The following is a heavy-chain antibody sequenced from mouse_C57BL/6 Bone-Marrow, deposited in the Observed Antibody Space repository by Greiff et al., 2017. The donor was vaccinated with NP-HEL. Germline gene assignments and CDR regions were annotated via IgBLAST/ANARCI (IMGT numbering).Heavy chain of an antibody. Sequence: QVQLQQSGTELVKPGASVKLSCKASGYTFTSYWMHWVKQRPGQGLEWIGNINPSNGGTSYNEKFKSKATLTVDKSSSTAYMQLSSLTSEDSAVYYCARGYYYGSSYFYYAMDYWGQGTSVTVSS. J-gene: IGHJ4*01. V-gene: IGHV1-53*01. CDR1: GYTFTSYW. CDR2: INPSNGGT. D-gene: IGHD1-1*01. CDR3: ARGYYYGSSYFYYAMDY.